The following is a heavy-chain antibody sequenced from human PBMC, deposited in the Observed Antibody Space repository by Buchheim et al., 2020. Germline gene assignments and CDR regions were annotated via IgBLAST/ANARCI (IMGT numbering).Heavy chain of an antibody. V-gene: IGHV3-30-3*01. CDR1: GFTFSSYA. CDR3: ARVKRDYSVYDTRLGDYYCSLDV. Sequence: QVQLVESGGGVVQPGRSLRLSCAASGFTFSSYAMHWVRQAPGKGLEWVAVISYDGSNKYYADSVKGRFTISRDNSKNTLYLQMNSLRAEDTAVYYCARVKRDYSVYDTRLGDYYCSLDVWGQGTT. CDR2: ISYDGSNK. D-gene: IGHD5/OR15-5a*01. J-gene: IGHJ6*02.